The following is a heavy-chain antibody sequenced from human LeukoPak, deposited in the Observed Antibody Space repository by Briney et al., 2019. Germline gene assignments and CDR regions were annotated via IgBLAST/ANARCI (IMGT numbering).Heavy chain of an antibody. V-gene: IGHV4-39*01. Sequence: SETLSLTCTVSGGSISSSSYYWGWIRQPPGKGLEWIGSIYYSGSTYYNPSLKSRVTISVDTSKNQFSLKLSSVTAADTAVYYCARIYCSSTSCYSFIGYYYYGMDVWGQGTTVTVSS. CDR1: GGSISSSSYY. CDR2: IYYSGST. J-gene: IGHJ6*02. CDR3: ARIYCSSTSCYSFIGYYYYGMDV. D-gene: IGHD2-2*01.